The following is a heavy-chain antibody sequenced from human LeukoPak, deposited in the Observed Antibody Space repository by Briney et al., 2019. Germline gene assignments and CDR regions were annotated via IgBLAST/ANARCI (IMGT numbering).Heavy chain of an antibody. CDR3: ASSTTVTTDPLGY. Sequence: AASVKVSCTASGYTFTSYYMHWVRQAPGQGLEWMGIINPSGGSTSYAQKFQGRVTMTRDTSTSTVYMELSSLRSEDTAVYYCASSTTVTTDPLGYWGQGTLVTVSS. CDR1: GYTFTSYY. D-gene: IGHD4-17*01. CDR2: INPSGGST. V-gene: IGHV1-46*01. J-gene: IGHJ4*02.